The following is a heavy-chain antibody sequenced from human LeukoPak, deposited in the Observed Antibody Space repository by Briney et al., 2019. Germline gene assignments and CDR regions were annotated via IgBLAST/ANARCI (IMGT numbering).Heavy chain of an antibody. V-gene: IGHV4-34*01. CDR3: ARGPEVWYYYDSSGYFFDY. D-gene: IGHD3-22*01. Sequence: SETLSLTCAVYGGSFSGYYWSWIRQPPGKGLEWIGEINHSGSTNYNPSLKSRVTIPVDTSKNQFSLKLSSVTAADTAVYYCARGPEVWYYYDSSGYFFDYWGQGTLVTVSS. J-gene: IGHJ4*02. CDR1: GGSFSGYY. CDR2: INHSGST.